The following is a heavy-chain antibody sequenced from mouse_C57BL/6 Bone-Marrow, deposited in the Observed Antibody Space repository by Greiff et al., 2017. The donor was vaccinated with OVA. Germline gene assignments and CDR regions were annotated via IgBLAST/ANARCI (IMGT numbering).Heavy chain of an antibody. D-gene: IGHD2-1*01. CDR1: GFTFSSYA. CDR2: ISRGGDYI. V-gene: IGHV5-9-1*02. J-gene: IGHJ4*01. CDR3: TRLLDAMDY. Sequence: EVKLQESGDGLVKPGGSLKLSCAASGFTFSSYAMSWVRQTPEKRLEWVAYISRGGDYINYADTVKGRFTITRDNARNTLYLQMSSLKSEDTAMYYCTRLLDAMDYWGQGTSVTVSS.